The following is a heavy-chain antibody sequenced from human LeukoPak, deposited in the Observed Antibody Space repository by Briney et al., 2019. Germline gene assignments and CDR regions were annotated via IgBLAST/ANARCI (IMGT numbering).Heavy chain of an antibody. D-gene: IGHD1-1*01. V-gene: IGHV3-30*01. Sequence: PGGSLRLSCAASGFTFSSYAMHWVRQAPGKGLEWVAVISYDGSNKYYADSVKGRFTISRDNSKNTLYLQMNSLRAEDTAVYYCARDLGTPNWFDPWGQGTLVTVSS. CDR2: ISYDGSNK. J-gene: IGHJ5*02. CDR3: ARDLGTPNWFDP. CDR1: GFTFSSYA.